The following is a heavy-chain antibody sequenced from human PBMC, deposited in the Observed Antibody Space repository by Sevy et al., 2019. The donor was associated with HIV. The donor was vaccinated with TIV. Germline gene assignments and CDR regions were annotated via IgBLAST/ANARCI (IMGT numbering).Heavy chain of an antibody. V-gene: IGHV3-33*01. Sequence: GGSLRLSCAASGFTFSSYGMHWVRQAPGKGLEWVAVIWYDGSNKYYADSVKGRFTISRDNSKNTLYLQMNSLRAEDTAVYYCAGDPQEVGGAPDYWGQGTLVTVSS. D-gene: IGHD3-16*01. J-gene: IGHJ4*02. CDR1: GFTFSSYG. CDR3: AGDPQEVGGAPDY. CDR2: IWYDGSNK.